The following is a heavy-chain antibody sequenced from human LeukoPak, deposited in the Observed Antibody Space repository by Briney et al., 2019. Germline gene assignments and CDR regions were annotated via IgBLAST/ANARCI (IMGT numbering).Heavy chain of an antibody. D-gene: IGHD3-3*01. Sequence: ASVKVSCKASGYTFTSYYMHWVRQAPGQGLEWMGIINPSGGSTSYAQKFQGRVTMTRDTSTSTVYMELSSLRSEDTAVYYCARDYDFWSGYPYYYYYMDVWGKGTTVTVSS. J-gene: IGHJ6*03. V-gene: IGHV1-46*01. CDR2: INPSGGST. CDR3: ARDYDFWSGYPYYYYYMDV. CDR1: GYTFTSYY.